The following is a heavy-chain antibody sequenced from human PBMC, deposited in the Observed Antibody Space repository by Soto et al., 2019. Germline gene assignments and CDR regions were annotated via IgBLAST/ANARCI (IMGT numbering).Heavy chain of an antibody. V-gene: IGHV2-5*02. CDR2: IYWDDDK. J-gene: IGHJ6*02. CDR1: GFSLTSNDVG. Sequence: SGPTLVNPTQTLTLTCTFSGFSLTSNDVGVGWIRQPPGKALEWLALIYWDDDKRYSPSLKSRLTITKDTSKNQVVLRMTNMDPVDTATYYCAREQLVLTDYYYYGMDVWGQGTTVTVSS. CDR3: AREQLVLTDYYYYGMDV. D-gene: IGHD6-6*01.